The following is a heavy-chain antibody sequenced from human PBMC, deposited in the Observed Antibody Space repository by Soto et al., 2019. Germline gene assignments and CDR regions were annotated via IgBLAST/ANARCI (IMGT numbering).Heavy chain of an antibody. V-gene: IGHV1-18*01. J-gene: IGHJ3*02. Sequence: ASVKVSCKASGYTLTSYGISWVRQAPGQGLEWMGWISAYNGNTNYAQKLQGRVTMTTDTSTSTAYMELRSLRSDDTAVYYCARDRIDVSSGQRDAFESWGQGTMVTVSS. CDR2: ISAYNGNT. CDR1: GYTLTSYG. D-gene: IGHD6-19*01. CDR3: ARDRIDVSSGQRDAFES.